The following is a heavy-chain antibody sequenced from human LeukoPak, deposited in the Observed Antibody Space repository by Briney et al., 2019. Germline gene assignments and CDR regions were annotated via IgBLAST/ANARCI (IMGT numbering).Heavy chain of an antibody. CDR2: ISGSGGST. J-gene: IGHJ6*03. CDR3: ARAKCSSTSCYGNYYYYMDV. D-gene: IGHD2-2*01. CDR1: GFAFSSYA. Sequence: PGGSLRLSCAASGFAFSSYAMSWVRQAPGKGLEWVSAISGSGGSTYYADSVKGRFTISRDNSKNSLYLQMNSLRAEDTALYYCARAKCSSTSCYGNYYYYMDVWGKGTTVTVSS. V-gene: IGHV3-23*01.